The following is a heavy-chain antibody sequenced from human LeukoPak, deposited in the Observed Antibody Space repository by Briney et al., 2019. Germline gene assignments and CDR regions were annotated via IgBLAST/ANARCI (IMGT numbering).Heavy chain of an antibody. D-gene: IGHD3-22*01. CDR3: AGLVGRYSSGLYYYYFDY. J-gene: IGHJ4*02. Sequence: PSGTLSLTCTVSGDSINSLDLWSWVRQPPGKGLEWIGEMYLSGTTHSNPSVKSRVTISIDKSKNQFFLNLSSVTAADTAVYYCAGLVGRYSSGLYYYYFDYWGQGTLVTVSS. CDR2: MYLSGTT. V-gene: IGHV4-4*02. CDR1: GDSINSLDL.